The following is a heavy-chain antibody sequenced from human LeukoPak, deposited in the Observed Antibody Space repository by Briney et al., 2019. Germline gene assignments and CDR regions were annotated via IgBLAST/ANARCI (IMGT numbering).Heavy chain of an antibody. CDR2: ISSSSSYI. J-gene: IGHJ4*02. Sequence: GGSLRLSCAASGITFSSYSMNWVRQAPGKGLEWVSSISSSSSYIYYADSVKGRFTISRDNAKNSLYLQMNSLRAEDTAVYYCARVAAGNGDIDYWGQGTLVTVSS. V-gene: IGHV3-21*01. D-gene: IGHD6-13*01. CDR3: ARVAAGNGDIDY. CDR1: GITFSSYS.